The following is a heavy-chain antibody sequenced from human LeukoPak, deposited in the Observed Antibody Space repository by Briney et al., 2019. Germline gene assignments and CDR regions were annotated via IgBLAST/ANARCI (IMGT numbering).Heavy chain of an antibody. CDR3: ARSDTYYDYVWGSYRYEDY. D-gene: IGHD3-16*02. CDR1: GFTFSSYA. Sequence: PGGSLRLSCAASGFTFSSYAMNWVRQAPGKGLEWVSAISGSGGSTYYADSVKGRFTISRDNSKNTLYLQMNSLRAEDTAVYYCARSDTYYDYVWGSYRYEDYWGQGTLVTVSS. J-gene: IGHJ4*02. V-gene: IGHV3-23*01. CDR2: ISGSGGST.